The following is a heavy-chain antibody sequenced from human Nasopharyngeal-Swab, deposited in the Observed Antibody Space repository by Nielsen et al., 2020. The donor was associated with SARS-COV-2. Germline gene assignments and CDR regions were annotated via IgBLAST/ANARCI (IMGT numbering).Heavy chain of an antibody. J-gene: IGHJ5*02. V-gene: IGHV1-46*01. D-gene: IGHD3-22*01. CDR1: GYTFTSYY. CDR2: INPTDGST. Sequence: ASVKVSCKASGYTFTSYYLHWVRQAPGQGLEWMGIINPTDGSTSYAQKFEGRVTMTRVTSTSTVYMELNSLRAEDTAVYYCAKDRISMILVPLPWGQGTLVTVSS. CDR3: AKDRISMILVPLP.